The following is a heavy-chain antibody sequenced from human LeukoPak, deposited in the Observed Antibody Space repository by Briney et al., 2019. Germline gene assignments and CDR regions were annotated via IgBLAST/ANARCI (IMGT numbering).Heavy chain of an antibody. Sequence: GGSLRLSCAPSGFTSSDSFMSWVPDALREGLGWVCRSRNKADSYTAEYAASVKGRFTISRDESKNSLYLQISSLETEEAAVYYCATSSWYRLAYWGQGSLVTVSS. CDR2: SRNKADSYTA. D-gene: IGHD6-13*01. CDR1: GFTSSDSF. V-gene: IGHV3-72*01. CDR3: ATSSWYRLAY. J-gene: IGHJ4*02.